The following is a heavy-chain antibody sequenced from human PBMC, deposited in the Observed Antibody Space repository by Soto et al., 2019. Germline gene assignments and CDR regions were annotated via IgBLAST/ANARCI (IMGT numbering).Heavy chain of an antibody. CDR1: GFTLSSYW. Sequence: GGSLRLSCEASGFTLSSYWMSWVRQAPGKGLEWVANIKQDGSEKYYMDSVKGRFTISRDNAKNSLYLQMNSLRAEDTAVYYCARDYYDFWSGSYYYYMDVWGKGTTVTVSS. D-gene: IGHD3-3*01. CDR3: ARDYYDFWSGSYYYYMDV. J-gene: IGHJ6*03. CDR2: IKQDGSEK. V-gene: IGHV3-7*01.